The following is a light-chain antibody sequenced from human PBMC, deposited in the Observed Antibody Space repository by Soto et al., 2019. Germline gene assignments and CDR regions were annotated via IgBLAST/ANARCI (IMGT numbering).Light chain of an antibody. V-gene: IGLV2-14*01. CDR2: DVS. Sequence: ALTQPASVSGSPGQSITISCTGTSSDVGGYNYVSWYQQHPGKAPKLMIYDVSNRPSGVSNRFSGSKSGNTASLTISGLQAEDEADYYCSSYTSSSTLVFGGGTKLTIL. CDR1: SSDVGGYNY. CDR3: SSYTSSSTLV. J-gene: IGLJ2*01.